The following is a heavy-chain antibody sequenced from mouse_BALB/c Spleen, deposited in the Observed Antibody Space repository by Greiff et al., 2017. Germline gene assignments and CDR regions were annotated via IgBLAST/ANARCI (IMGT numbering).Heavy chain of an antibody. CDR1: GFNIKDTY. D-gene: IGHD3-1*01. J-gene: IGHJ3*01. V-gene: IGHV14-3*02. Sequence: VQLQQSGAELVKPGASVKLSCTASGFNIKDTYMHWVKQRPEQGLEWIGRIDPANGNTKYDPKFQGKATITADTSSNTAYLQLSSLTSEDTAVYYCARETARAPWFAYWGQGTLVTVSA. CDR2: IDPANGNT. CDR3: ARETARAPWFAY.